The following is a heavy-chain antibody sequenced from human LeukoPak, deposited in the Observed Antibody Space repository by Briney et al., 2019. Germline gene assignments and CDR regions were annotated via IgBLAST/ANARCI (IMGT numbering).Heavy chain of an antibody. CDR2: IYTSGST. CDR3: ARVRGYSYGSDAFDI. D-gene: IGHD5-18*01. CDR1: GGSISSGSYY. Sequence: SETLSLTCTVSGGSISSGSYYWSWIRQPAGKGLEWIGRIYTSGSTNYNPSLKSRVTISVDTSKNQFSLKLSSVTAADTAVYYCARVRGYSYGSDAFDIWGQGTMVTVSS. J-gene: IGHJ3*02. V-gene: IGHV4-61*02.